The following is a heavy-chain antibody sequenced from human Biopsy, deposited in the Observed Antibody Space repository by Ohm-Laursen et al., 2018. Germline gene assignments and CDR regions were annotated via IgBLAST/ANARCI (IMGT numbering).Heavy chain of an antibody. V-gene: IGHV3-11*01. D-gene: IGHD3-3*01. CDR3: ARFPDFWSGYYVDS. CDR1: GFTFSDYY. J-gene: IGHJ4*02. CDR2: LSSRGSNI. Sequence: SPRLSCTASGFTFSDYYMSWIRQAPGKGLEWISYLSSRGSNIYYADSVKGRFTVSRDNANNSLFLQMNSLRAEDTAVYYCARFPDFWSGYYVDSWGQGTLVTVSP.